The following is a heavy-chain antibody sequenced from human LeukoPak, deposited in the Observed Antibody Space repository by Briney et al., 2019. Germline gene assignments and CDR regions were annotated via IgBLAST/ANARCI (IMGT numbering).Heavy chain of an antibody. CDR3: TKNVPGRAIDY. J-gene: IGHJ4*02. CDR2: VGTGFDT. D-gene: IGHD2-15*01. Sequence: PGGSLRLSCVASGFTSSSHAMGWVRQAPGKGLEWVSTVGTGFDTYYTDSVKGRFTISRDNSKNTLSLQMSSLRAEDTATYYCTKNVPGRAIDYWGQGTLVTVSS. V-gene: IGHV3-23*01. CDR1: GFTSSSHA.